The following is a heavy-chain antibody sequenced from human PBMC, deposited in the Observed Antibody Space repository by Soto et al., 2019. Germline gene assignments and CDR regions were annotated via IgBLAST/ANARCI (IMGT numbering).Heavy chain of an antibody. J-gene: IGHJ4*02. Sequence: QVQLVQSGAEVKKPGASVKVSCKASGYTFIHYYIHWVRQAPGQGLEWMALSNPNGGSTNYAQKFRGRVTVTSDTSTTTVSMELNSLGSDDTAVYFCARSLLQGDFWGQGTLVTVSS. CDR2: SNPNGGST. CDR3: ARSLLQGDF. V-gene: IGHV1-46*01. CDR1: GYTFIHYY. D-gene: IGHD2-21*01.